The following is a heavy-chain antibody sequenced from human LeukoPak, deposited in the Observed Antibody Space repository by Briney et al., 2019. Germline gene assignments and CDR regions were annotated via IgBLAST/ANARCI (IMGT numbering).Heavy chain of an antibody. CDR2: ISSSSSYI. CDR3: ARDTGVVVPAALSDY. D-gene: IGHD2-2*01. J-gene: IGHJ4*02. V-gene: IGHV3-21*01. Sequence: PVGSLRLSCAASVFTLSSYSMNWVRQAPGKGLEWVSSISSSSSYIYYADSVKGRFTISRDNAKNSLYLQMNSRRAEDTAVYYCARDTGVVVPAALSDYWGQGTLVTVSS. CDR1: VFTLSSYS.